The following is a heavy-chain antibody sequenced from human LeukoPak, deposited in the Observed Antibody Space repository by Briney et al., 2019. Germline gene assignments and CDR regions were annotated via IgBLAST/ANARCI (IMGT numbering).Heavy chain of an antibody. CDR1: GFTFSSYW. Sequence: GGSLRLSCAASGFTFSSYWMHWVRQAPGKGLVWVSRNGTTTNYADSVKGRFTISRDNAKNTLHLQMNSLRAEDTAVYYCGRDLMSGYWGQGTLVTVSS. CDR2: NGTTT. CDR3: GRDLMSGY. V-gene: IGHV3-74*01. J-gene: IGHJ4*02. D-gene: IGHD3-3*01.